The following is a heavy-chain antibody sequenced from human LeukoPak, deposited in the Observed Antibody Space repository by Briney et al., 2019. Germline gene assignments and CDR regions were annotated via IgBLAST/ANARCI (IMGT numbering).Heavy chain of an antibody. CDR2: MNPNSGTT. D-gene: IGHD3-10*01. Sequence: ASVKVSCKASGYTFTNYDINWVRQATGQGLEWMGWMNPNSGTTGYAQKFLGRVTITRNTSISTTYMELSSLRSEDTAVYYCARDENYGSGSYHRPFDYWGQGTLVTVSS. V-gene: IGHV1-8*03. J-gene: IGHJ4*02. CDR1: GYTFTNYD. CDR3: ARDENYGSGSYHRPFDY.